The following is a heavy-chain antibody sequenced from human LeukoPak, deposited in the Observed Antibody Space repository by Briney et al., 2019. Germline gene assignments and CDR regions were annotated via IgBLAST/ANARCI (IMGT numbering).Heavy chain of an antibody. CDR3: ASGAWATRLNS. V-gene: IGHV4-34*12. Sequence: SETLSPTCAVYGESLNYYYWSWIRQSPGKGLEWIGDIFDGKTINYNPSLKSRVTISAATSSQQFSLHLKSVTAADTAVYFCASGAWATRLNSWAQGALVIVSS. J-gene: IGHJ4*02. CDR1: GESLNYYY. D-gene: IGHD4-23*01. CDR2: IFDGKTI.